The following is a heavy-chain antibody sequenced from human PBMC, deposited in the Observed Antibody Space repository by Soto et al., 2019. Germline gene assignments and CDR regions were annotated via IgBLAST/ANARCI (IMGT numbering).Heavy chain of an antibody. CDR2: IYHSGST. Sequence: QVQLQESGPGLVRPSGTLSLTCAVSGDSISSNNWWSWVRQPPGEGLEWIGEIYHSGSTNYNPSLKSRVTISVDKSNNRFSLKLSSVIAADTAIYYCARGLAHDWFDSWGQGALVTVSS. CDR3: ARGLAHDWFDS. CDR1: GDSISSNNW. V-gene: IGHV4-4*02. J-gene: IGHJ5*01.